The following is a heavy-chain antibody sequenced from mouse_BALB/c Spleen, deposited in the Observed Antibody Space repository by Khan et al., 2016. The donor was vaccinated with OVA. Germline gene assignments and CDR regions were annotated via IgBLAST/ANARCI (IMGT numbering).Heavy chain of an antibody. CDR3: TRSGYGTFAY. CDR2: INLSNGGT. J-gene: IGHJ3*01. CDR1: GYTFTSYY. Sequence: QVQLKQSGAELVKPGASVRLSCKASGYTFTSYYLYWVKQRPGQGLEWVGDINLSNGGTNFNEKFKSKATLTVDKSSSTAYMQLSSLTSEDSAVYYCTRSGYGTFAYWGQGTLVTVSA. D-gene: IGHD2-1*01. V-gene: IGHV1S81*02.